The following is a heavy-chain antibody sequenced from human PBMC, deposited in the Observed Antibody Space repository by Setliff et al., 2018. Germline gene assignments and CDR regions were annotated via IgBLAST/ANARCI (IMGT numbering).Heavy chain of an antibody. D-gene: IGHD2-8*01. CDR3: ARGGVLGTGDFDY. CDR2: IHYRGTT. J-gene: IGHJ4*02. CDR1: GASISSGTYY. Sequence: ETLSLTCTVSGASISSGTYYWAWIRQPPGKGLEWIGRIHYRGTTYSNASLASRLTISVDTSRNQFSLQLTSVTSADTAVYFCARGGVLGTGDFDYWGQGTLVTVSS. V-gene: IGHV4-39*07.